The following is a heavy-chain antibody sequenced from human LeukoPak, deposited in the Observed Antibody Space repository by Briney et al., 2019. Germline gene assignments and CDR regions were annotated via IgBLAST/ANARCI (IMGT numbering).Heavy chain of an antibody. J-gene: IGHJ4*02. V-gene: IGHV1-18*01. D-gene: IGHD5-18*01. CDR3: ARVVDTAMVEGYYFDY. CDR1: GYTFTSYG. Sequence: ASVKVSCKASGYTFTSYGISWVRRAPGQGLEWMRWISAYNGNTNYAQKLQGRVTMTTDTSTSTAYMELRSLRSDDTAVYYCARVVDTAMVEGYYFDYWGQGTLVTVSS. CDR2: ISAYNGNT.